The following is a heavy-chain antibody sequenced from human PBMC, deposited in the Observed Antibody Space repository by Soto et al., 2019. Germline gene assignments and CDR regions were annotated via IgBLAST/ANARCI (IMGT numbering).Heavy chain of an antibody. CDR3: ARVAPLTYYYYYGMDV. V-gene: IGHV1-8*01. CDR1: GYTFTSYD. Sequence: ASVKVSCKASGYTFTSYDINWVRQATGQGLEWMGWMHPNSGNTGYAQKFQGRVTMTRNTSISTAYMELSSLRSEDTAVYYCARVAPLTYYYYYGMDVLGQGTTVTVSS. CDR2: MHPNSGNT. D-gene: IGHD3-16*01. J-gene: IGHJ6*02.